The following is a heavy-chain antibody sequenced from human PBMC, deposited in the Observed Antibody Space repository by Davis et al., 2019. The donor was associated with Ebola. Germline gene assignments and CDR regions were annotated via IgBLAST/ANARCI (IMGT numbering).Heavy chain of an antibody. Sequence: GESLKISCTASGFSFSDHYMSWIRQAPGKGLELISYISQSGGDKKYADSVKGRFTISRDNAKNSLYLQMNSLRAEDTAVYYCARDPHDYGVHDAFDIWGQGTTVTVSS. V-gene: IGHV3-11*01. D-gene: IGHD4-17*01. J-gene: IGHJ3*02. CDR1: GFSFSDHY. CDR2: ISQSGGDK. CDR3: ARDPHDYGVHDAFDI.